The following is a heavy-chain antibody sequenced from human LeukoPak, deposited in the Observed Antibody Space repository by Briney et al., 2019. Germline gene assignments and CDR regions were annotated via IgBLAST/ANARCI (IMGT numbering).Heavy chain of an antibody. CDR1: GVSISSSNSY. D-gene: IGHD6-13*01. V-gene: IGHV4-39*07. J-gene: IGHJ4*02. CDR2: IYSSGST. Sequence: SETLSLTCTVSGVSISSSNSYWGWIRQPPGKTLEWIGSIYSSGSTHYNPSLKSRVIILIDTAKNHFSLNLSSVTAADTAVYYCARIGAAGTRYYFDYWSQGTLVTVSS. CDR3: ARIGAAGTRYYFDY.